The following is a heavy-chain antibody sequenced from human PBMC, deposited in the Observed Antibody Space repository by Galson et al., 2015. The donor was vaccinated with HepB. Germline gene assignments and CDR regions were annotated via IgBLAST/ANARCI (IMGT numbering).Heavy chain of an antibody. CDR3: ARSGSYYNAIQKDYYYYGMDV. CDR2: IIPIFGTA. V-gene: IGHV1-69*13. J-gene: IGHJ6*02. CDR1: GGNFSSYA. D-gene: IGHD3-10*01. Sequence: QSGAEVKKPGASVKVSCKASGGNFSSYAISWVRQAPGQGLEWMGGIIPIFGTANYAQKFQGRVTITADESTSTAYMELSSLRSEDTAVYYCARSGSYYNAIQKDYYYYGMDVWGQGTTVTVSS.